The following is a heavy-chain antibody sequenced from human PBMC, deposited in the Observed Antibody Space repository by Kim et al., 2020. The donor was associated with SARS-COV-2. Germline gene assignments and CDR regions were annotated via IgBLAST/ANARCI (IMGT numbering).Heavy chain of an antibody. J-gene: IGHJ3*02. V-gene: IGHV4-34*01. Sequence: NPYRKDRVTISVDTSKNQFSLKLSSVTAADTAVYYCARGLEQWLTDAFDIWGQGTMVTVSS. CDR3: ARGLEQWLTDAFDI. D-gene: IGHD6-19*01.